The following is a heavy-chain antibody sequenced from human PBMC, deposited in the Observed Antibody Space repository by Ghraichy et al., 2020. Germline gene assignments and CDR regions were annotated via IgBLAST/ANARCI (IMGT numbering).Heavy chain of an antibody. CDR3: ARGILWFGELFGSKPYYGMDV. CDR1: GFTFSSYW. CDR2: IKQDGSEK. D-gene: IGHD3-10*01. Sequence: GGSLRLSCAASGFTFSSYWMSWVRQAPGKGLEWVANIKQDGSEKYYVDSVKGRFTISRDNAKNSLYLQMNSLRAEDTAVYYCARGILWFGELFGSKPYYGMDVWGQGTTVTVSS. J-gene: IGHJ6*02. V-gene: IGHV3-7*01.